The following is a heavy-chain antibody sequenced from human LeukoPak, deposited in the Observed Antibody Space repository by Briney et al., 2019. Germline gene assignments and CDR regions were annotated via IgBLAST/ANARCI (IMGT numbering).Heavy chain of an antibody. J-gene: IGHJ4*02. Sequence: ASVKVSCKASGYTFTGYYMHWVRQAPGQGLEWMGWINPNSGGTNYAQKLQGRVTMTTDTSTSTAYMELRSLRSDDTAVYYCARDLGYYYDSSGNDYWGQGTLVTVSS. V-gene: IGHV1-2*02. CDR3: ARDLGYYYDSSGNDY. CDR1: GYTFTGYY. CDR2: INPNSGGT. D-gene: IGHD3-22*01.